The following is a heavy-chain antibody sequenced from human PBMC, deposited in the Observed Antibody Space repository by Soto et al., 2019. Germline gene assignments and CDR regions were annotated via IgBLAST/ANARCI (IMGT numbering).Heavy chain of an antibody. CDR2: IYYSGST. CDR3: ARRFGGVTSPFDL. Sequence: QVQLQESGPGRVKPSQTLSLTCTVSGGSISSGDYYWSWIRQPPGKGLEWIGYIYYSGSTYYNPSLKSRVTISVDTSKNQFSLKLSSVTAADTAVYYCARRFGGVTSPFDLWGRGTLVTVSS. J-gene: IGHJ2*01. CDR1: GGSISSGDYY. D-gene: IGHD3-16*01. V-gene: IGHV4-30-4*01.